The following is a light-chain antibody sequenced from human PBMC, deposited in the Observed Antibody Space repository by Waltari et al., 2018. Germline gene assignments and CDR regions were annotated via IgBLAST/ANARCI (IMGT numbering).Light chain of an antibody. V-gene: IGKV3-20*01. CDR2: AAS. J-gene: IGKJ1*01. Sequence: EIVLTQSPATLSLAPGERATLSCRASQSVSRTLAWYQQKPGQAPSLLIYAASTRATGIPDRFSGSGSGTDFSLTISRLEPEDFAVYYCQHYVRLPATFGQGTKVEIK. CDR3: QHYVRLPAT. CDR1: QSVSRT.